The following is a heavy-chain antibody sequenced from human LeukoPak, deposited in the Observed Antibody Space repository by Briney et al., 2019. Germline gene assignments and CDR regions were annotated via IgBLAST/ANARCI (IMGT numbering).Heavy chain of an antibody. D-gene: IGHD3-9*01. J-gene: IGHJ4*02. V-gene: IGHV3-7*03. CDR2: IKQDGSEK. CDR3: ARAVYYDILTGQTPVYFDY. Sequence: GGSLRLSCAASGFTFSSYWMSWVRQAPGKGLEWVANIKQDGSEKYYVDSVKGRFTISRDNAKNSLYLQMNSLRAEDTAVYYCARAVYYDILTGQTPVYFDYWGQGTLVTVSS. CDR1: GFTFSSYW.